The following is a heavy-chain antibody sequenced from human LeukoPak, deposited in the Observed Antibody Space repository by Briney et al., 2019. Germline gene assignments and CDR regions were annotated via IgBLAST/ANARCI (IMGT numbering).Heavy chain of an antibody. J-gene: IGHJ6*02. CDR3: ARGLQDRITIFGVVIIRYYYYGMDV. CDR1: GYTFTSYG. V-gene: IGHV1-18*01. Sequence: ASVKVSCKASGYTFTSYGISWVRQAPGQGLEWMGWISAYNGNTNYAQKLQGRVTMTSDTSTSTAYMELWSLRSDDTAVYYCARGLQDRITIFGVVIIRYYYYGMDVWGQGTTVTVSS. CDR2: ISAYNGNT. D-gene: IGHD3-3*01.